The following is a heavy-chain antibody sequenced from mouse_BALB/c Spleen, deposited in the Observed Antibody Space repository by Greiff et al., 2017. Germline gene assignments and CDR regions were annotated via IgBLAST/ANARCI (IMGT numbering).Heavy chain of an antibody. CDR3: GRSVYYRYYFDY. CDR1: GYTFTSSW. D-gene: IGHD2-14*01. Sequence: VQLQQSGADLVKPGASVKLSCKASGYTFTSSWMPWVKQSPGQGLEWIGDINPSKGRTNYNEKLKSKATLTADKASSTAYMQLSSLTSEDSAVYYCGRSVYYRYYFDYWGQGTTLTVSS. V-gene: IGHV1S81*02. CDR2: INPSKGRT. J-gene: IGHJ2*01.